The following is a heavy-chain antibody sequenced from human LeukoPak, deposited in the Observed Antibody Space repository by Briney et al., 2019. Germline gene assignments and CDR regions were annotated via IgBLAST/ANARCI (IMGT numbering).Heavy chain of an antibody. CDR1: GFTFDDYA. Sequence: GRSLRLSCAASGFTFDDYAMHWVRQAPGKGLEWVSGISWNSGSIGYADSVKGRFTIFRDNAKNSLYLQMNSLRAEDTALYYCAKGRLLEWLLHWFDPWGQGILVTVSS. J-gene: IGHJ5*02. CDR3: AKGRLLEWLLHWFDP. V-gene: IGHV3-9*01. D-gene: IGHD3-3*01. CDR2: ISWNSGSI.